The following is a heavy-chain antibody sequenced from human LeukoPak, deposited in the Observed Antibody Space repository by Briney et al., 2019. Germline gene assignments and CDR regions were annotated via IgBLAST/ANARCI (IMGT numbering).Heavy chain of an antibody. D-gene: IGHD3-10*01. J-gene: IGHJ4*02. Sequence: GGSLRLSCAASGFTFSSYGMHWVRQAPGKGLEWVAVISYDGSNKYYADSVKGRFTISRDNTKKTLYLQMNSLRAEDTAVYYCAKDRGAFYFGSGSYYNYWGQGTLVTVSS. CDR2: ISYDGSNK. CDR1: GFTFSSYG. V-gene: IGHV3-30*18. CDR3: AKDRGAFYFGSGSYYNY.